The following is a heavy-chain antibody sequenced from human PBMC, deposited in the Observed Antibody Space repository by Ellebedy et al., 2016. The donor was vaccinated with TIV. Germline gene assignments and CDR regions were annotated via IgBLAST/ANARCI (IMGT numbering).Heavy chain of an antibody. V-gene: IGHV3-23*01. CDR3: AKDMKYDFLSGYYTQPSD. D-gene: IGHD3/OR15-3a*01. Sequence: PGGSLRLSCAGSGFTFSSYAISWVRQAPGRGLEWVSNISGYGSNTYYADSVKGRFTISKDNSKNTVYLQMNSLRAEDTAVYYCAKDMKYDFLSGYYTQPSDWGQGTLVTVSS. CDR2: ISGYGSNT. CDR1: GFTFSSYA. J-gene: IGHJ4*02.